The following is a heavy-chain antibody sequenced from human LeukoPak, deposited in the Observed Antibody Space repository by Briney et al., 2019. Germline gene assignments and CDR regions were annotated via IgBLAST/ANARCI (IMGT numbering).Heavy chain of an antibody. Sequence: SETLSLTCTVSGGSIGSYYWSWIRQPAGKGLEWIGRIYTSGSTNYNPSLKSRVTMSVDTSKNQFSLKLSSVTAADTAVYYCARDYGGNSSDDAFDIWGQGTMVTVSS. CDR1: GGSIGSYY. J-gene: IGHJ3*02. CDR3: ARDYGGNSSDDAFDI. CDR2: IYTSGST. D-gene: IGHD4-23*01. V-gene: IGHV4-4*07.